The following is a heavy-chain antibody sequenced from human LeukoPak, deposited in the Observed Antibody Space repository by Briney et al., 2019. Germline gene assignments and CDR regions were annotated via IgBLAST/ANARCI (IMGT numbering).Heavy chain of an antibody. J-gene: IGHJ4*02. CDR2: ISGSGGST. D-gene: IGHD3-22*01. CDR3: AKDRGNYDSSGTTFDY. V-gene: IGHV3-23*01. CDR1: GFTFSSYA. Sequence: GGSLRLSCAASGFTFSSYAMSWVRQAPGKGLEWVSGISGSGGSTYYADSVKGRFTISRDNSKNTLYLQMNSLRAEDTAVYYCAKDRGNYDSSGTTFDYWGQGTLVTVSS.